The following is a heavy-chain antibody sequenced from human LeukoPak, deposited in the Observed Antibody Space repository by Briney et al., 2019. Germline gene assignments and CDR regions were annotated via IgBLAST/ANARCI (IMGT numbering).Heavy chain of an antibody. V-gene: IGHV4-34*01. J-gene: IGHJ6*03. D-gene: IGHD6-13*01. CDR3: ARQRGYSSSWRTFYYYYYMDV. CDR2: INHSGST. Sequence: PSETLSLTCAVDGESFSGYYWSWIRQPPGKGLEWMWEINHSGSTNYNPSPKRRVPISVDTSKNQFSLKLSSVTAADTAVYYCARQRGYSSSWRTFYYYYYMDVWGKGTTVTISS. CDR1: GESFSGYY.